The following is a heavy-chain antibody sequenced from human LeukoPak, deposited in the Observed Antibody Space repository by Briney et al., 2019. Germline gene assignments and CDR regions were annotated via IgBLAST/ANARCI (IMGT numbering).Heavy chain of an antibody. D-gene: IGHD3-22*01. CDR1: GYTFTGYY. CDR2: INPNSGGT. Sequence: ASVKVSCKASGYTFTGYYMHWVRQAPGQELEWMGWINPNSGGTNYAQKFQGWVTMTRDTSISTAYMELSRLRSDDTAVYYCARGYYDSSGYCLFDYWGQGTLVTVSS. V-gene: IGHV1-2*04. J-gene: IGHJ4*02. CDR3: ARGYYDSSGYCLFDY.